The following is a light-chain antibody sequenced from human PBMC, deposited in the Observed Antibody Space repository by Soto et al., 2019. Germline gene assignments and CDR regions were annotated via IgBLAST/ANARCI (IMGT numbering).Light chain of an antibody. CDR1: TSNIGNNY. CDR3: GTWDSSLSVVV. V-gene: IGLV1-51*01. J-gene: IGLJ3*02. CDR2: DNN. Sequence: QAVVTQPPSVSAAPGQKVTISCSGSTSNIGNNYVSWYQQLPGTAPKLLIYDNNERPSGIPDRFSASKSGTSATLGITGLQTGDEADYYCGTWDSSLSVVVFGGGTKLTVL.